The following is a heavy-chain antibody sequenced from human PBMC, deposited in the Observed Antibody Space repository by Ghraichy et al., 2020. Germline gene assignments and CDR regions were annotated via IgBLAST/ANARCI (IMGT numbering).Heavy chain of an antibody. CDR3: ANTLIDYGDPMYCFDY. CDR2: IYYSGST. CDR1: GGSISSSTYY. Sequence: SETLSLTCTVSGGSISSSTYYWGWIRQPPGKGLEWIGSIYYSGSTYYNPSLKSRVTISVDTSKNQFSLKLRSVTAADTAVYYCANTLIDYGDPMYCFDYWGHGTLVTASS. D-gene: IGHD4-17*01. V-gene: IGHV4-39*01. J-gene: IGHJ4*01.